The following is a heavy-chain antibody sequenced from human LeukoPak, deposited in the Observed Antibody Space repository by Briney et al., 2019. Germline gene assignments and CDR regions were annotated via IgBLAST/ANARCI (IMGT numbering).Heavy chain of an antibody. V-gene: IGHV3-15*01. CDR3: STLRGWLYYFDF. J-gene: IGHJ4*02. D-gene: IGHD3-22*01. Sequence: GGSLRLSCAASGFTFNNAWMSWVRQAPGKGLEWVGHIRSKTDGGTTDYAAPVKGRFTISRDDSKNTLYLQMNSLNTEDTAVYYCSTLRGWLYYFDFWGQGTLVTVSS. CDR1: GFTFNNAW. CDR2: IRSKTDGGTT.